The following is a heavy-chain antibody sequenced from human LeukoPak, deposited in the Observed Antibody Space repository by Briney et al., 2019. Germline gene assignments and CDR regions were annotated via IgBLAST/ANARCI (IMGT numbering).Heavy chain of an antibody. Sequence: SETLSLTCAVYGGSFSGYYWSWIRQPPGKGLEWIGEINHSGSTNYNPSLKSRVTISVDTSKNQFSLKLSSVTAADTAVYYCARGAYTYGDYSYYFDYWGQGTLVTVSS. CDR3: ARGAYTYGDYSYYFDY. J-gene: IGHJ4*02. D-gene: IGHD4-17*01. CDR1: GGSFSGYY. CDR2: INHSGST. V-gene: IGHV4-34*01.